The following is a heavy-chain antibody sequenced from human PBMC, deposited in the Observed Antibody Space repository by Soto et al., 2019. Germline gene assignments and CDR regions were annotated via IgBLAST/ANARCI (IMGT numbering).Heavy chain of an antibody. D-gene: IGHD2-15*01. CDR2: ISGSGGST. Sequence: GGSLRLSCAASGFTFSSYAMSWVRQAPGKGLEWVSAISGSGGSTYYADSVKGRFTISRDNSKNTLYLQMNSLRAEDTAVYYCAKDLYCSGGSCVGYGMDVWGQGTTVTVSS. CDR3: AKDLYCSGGSCVGYGMDV. V-gene: IGHV3-23*01. J-gene: IGHJ6*02. CDR1: GFTFSSYA.